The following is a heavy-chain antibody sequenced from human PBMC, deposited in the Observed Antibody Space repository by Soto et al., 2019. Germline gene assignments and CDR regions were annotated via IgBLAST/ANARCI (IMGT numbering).Heavy chain of an antibody. Sequence: QVQLVQSGAEVKNPGASVKVSCKASGYSFTRYYMHWVRQAPGQGLEWMGIINPSSGSTNYAQKFQGRVTMTRDMSTNTVYMEMSSLRSEDTAVYYCARDRVYGAHYSYGMDVWGQGTTVTVSS. V-gene: IGHV1-46*01. D-gene: IGHD4-17*01. CDR2: INPSSGST. CDR3: ARDRVYGAHYSYGMDV. J-gene: IGHJ6*02. CDR1: GYSFTRYY.